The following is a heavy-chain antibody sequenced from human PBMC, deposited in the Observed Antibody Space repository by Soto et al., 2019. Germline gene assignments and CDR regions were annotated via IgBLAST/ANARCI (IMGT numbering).Heavy chain of an antibody. CDR1: GFTFSSYA. CDR2: ISGSGGST. D-gene: IGHD2-21*02. J-gene: IGHJ4*02. V-gene: IGHV3-23*01. Sequence: EVQLLESGGGSVQPGGSLRLSCAASGFTFSSYAMSWVRQAPGKGLEWVSAISGSGGSTYYADSVKGRFTISRDNSKNTLYLQMNSLRAEDTAVYYCAKGEIVVVTATSLDYWGQGTLVTVSS. CDR3: AKGEIVVVTATSLDY.